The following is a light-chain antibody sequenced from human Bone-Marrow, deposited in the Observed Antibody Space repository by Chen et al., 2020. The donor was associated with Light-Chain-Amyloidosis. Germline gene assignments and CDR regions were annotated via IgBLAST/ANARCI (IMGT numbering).Light chain of an antibody. Sequence: ALPQPAPGSESLGQSIPIPSIGTSSDVGGYNHVSWYQQHPDKAPKLMIYEVTNRPSWVLNRFSGSKSDNTASLTISGLQTEDEADYFCSSYTITNTLVFGSGTRVTVL. CDR2: EVT. V-gene: IGLV2-14*01. CDR3: SSYTITNTLV. CDR1: SSDVGGYNH. J-gene: IGLJ1*01.